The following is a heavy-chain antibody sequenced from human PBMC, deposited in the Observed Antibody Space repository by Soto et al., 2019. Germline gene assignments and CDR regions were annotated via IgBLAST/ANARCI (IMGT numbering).Heavy chain of an antibody. CDR1: GFTFSNYN. CDR3: ARDGPYSNSRPPDFDY. V-gene: IGHV3-21*01. CDR2: ISSSSSYI. Sequence: PGGSLRLSCAASGFTFSNYNMNWVRQAPGKGLEWVSFISSSSSYIYYADSVKGRFTISRDNAKNSLYLQMNSLRAEDTAVYYCARDGPYSNSRPPDFDYWGQGTLVTVSS. J-gene: IGHJ4*02. D-gene: IGHD6-6*01.